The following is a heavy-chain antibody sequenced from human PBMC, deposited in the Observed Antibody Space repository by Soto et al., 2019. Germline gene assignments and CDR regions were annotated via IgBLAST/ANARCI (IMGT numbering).Heavy chain of an antibody. J-gene: IGHJ4*02. CDR2: ISAHNGNT. CDR1: GYAFTTYG. D-gene: IGHD1-1*01. CDR3: ARGRYGDY. V-gene: IGHV1-18*01. Sequence: QVHLVQSGAEVKKPGASVKVSCKGSGYAFTTYGITWVRQAPGQGLEWRGWISAHNGNTNYAQKLQGRVTVTRDTSTSTAYMELRSLRSDDTAVYYCARGRYGDYWGQGALGTVSS.